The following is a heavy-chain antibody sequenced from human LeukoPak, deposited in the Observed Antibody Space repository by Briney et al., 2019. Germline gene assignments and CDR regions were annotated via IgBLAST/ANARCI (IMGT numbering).Heavy chain of an antibody. Sequence: GGSLRLSCAASGFTFSSYGMHWVRQAPGKGLEWVAVIWYDGSNKYYADSVKGRFSISRDNSKNMLYLQMNSLRAEDTAVYYCARGTIAAAGYYYFDYWGQGTQVTVSS. V-gene: IGHV3-33*01. CDR1: GFTFSSYG. J-gene: IGHJ4*02. D-gene: IGHD6-13*01. CDR2: IWYDGSNK. CDR3: ARGTIAAAGYYYFDY.